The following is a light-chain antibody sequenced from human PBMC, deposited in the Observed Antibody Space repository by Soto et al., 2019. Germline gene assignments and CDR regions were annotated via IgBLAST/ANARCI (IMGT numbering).Light chain of an antibody. CDR2: AAS. CDR1: QSISSY. V-gene: IGKV1-39*01. Sequence: LTQSPSSLSGSVGDRVTITCRASQSISSYLNWYQQKPGKAPKLLIYAASSLQSGVPSRFSGSGSGTDFTLTISSLQPEDFTTYYCQQSYSTPSITFGQGTRLEIK. CDR3: QQSYSTPSIT. J-gene: IGKJ5*01.